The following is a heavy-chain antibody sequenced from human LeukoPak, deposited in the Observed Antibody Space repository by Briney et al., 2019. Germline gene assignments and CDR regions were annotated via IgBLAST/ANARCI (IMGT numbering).Heavy chain of an antibody. CDR1: GGSISSGSYY. V-gene: IGHV4-39*01. CDR3: ARRGPYNWNEENNWFDP. Sequence: SETLSLTCTVSGGSISSGSYYWGWIRQPPGKGLEWIGSSYYSGSTYYNPSLKSRVTISVDTSKNQFSLKLSSVTAADTAVYYCARRGPYNWNEENNWFDPWGQGTLVTVSS. J-gene: IGHJ5*02. CDR2: SYYSGST. D-gene: IGHD1-20*01.